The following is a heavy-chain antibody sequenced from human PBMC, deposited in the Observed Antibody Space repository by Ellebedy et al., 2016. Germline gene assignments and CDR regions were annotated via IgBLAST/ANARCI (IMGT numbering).Heavy chain of an antibody. CDR1: GYSFSSYW. CDR2: IYPGDSDT. D-gene: IGHD3-22*01. V-gene: IGHV5-51*01. J-gene: IGHJ3*01. CDR3: ARRISGIVANAFDF. Sequence: GESLKISXKGSGYSFSSYWIGWVRQMPGKGLEWMGIIYPGDSDTKYSPSFQGQVTISADKSISSAYLQWSSLKASDTAMYYCARRISGIVANAFDFWGQGTMVTVSS.